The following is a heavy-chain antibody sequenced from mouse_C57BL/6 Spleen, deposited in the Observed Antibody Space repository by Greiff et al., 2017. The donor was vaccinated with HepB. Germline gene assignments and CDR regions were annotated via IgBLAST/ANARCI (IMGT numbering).Heavy chain of an antibody. CDR1: GYTFTDYY. CDR3: ARGTGTPYWYFDV. Sequence: VQLVESGAELVRPGASVKLSCKASGYTFTDYYINWVKQRPGQGLEWIARIYPGSGNTYYNEKFKGKATLTAEKSSSTAYMQLSSLTSEDSAVYFCARGTGTPYWYFDVWGTGTTVTVSS. J-gene: IGHJ1*03. D-gene: IGHD4-1*01. CDR2: IYPGSGNT. V-gene: IGHV1-76*01.